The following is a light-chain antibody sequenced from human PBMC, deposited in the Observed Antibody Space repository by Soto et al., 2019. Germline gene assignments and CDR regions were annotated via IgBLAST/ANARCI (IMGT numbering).Light chain of an antibody. V-gene: IGLV2-14*03. J-gene: IGLJ1*01. Sequence: QAVVTQPASVSGSPGQSITISCTGTRNDIGDYSFVSWYQQYPGKVPKLLIYEVSDRPSGVSSRFSGSKSGNTASLTISGLQADDEAHYYCSSYTGAYTYVFGTGTKVTVL. CDR1: RNDIGDYSF. CDR3: SSYTGAYTYV. CDR2: EVS.